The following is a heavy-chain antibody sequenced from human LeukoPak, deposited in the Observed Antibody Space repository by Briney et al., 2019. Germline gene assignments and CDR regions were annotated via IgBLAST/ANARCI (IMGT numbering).Heavy chain of an antibody. CDR2: IIPIFGIA. CDR1: GGTFSSYA. CDR3: AIILWFGELIFDY. V-gene: IGHV1-69*04. J-gene: IGHJ4*02. D-gene: IGHD3-10*01. Sequence: SSVKVSCKATGGTFSSYAIIWVRQAPGQGLEWMGRIIPIFGIANYAQKFQGRVTITADKSTSTAYMELSSLRSEDTAVYYCAIILWFGELIFDYWGQGTLVTVSS.